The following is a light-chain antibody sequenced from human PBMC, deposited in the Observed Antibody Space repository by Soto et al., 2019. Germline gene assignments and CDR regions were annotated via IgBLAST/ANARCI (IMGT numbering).Light chain of an antibody. CDR3: RQYGSSPGT. J-gene: IGKJ1*01. CDR1: QSVSTSY. V-gene: IGKV3-20*01. Sequence: EIVLTQSPGTLSLSPGERATLSCRASQSVSTSYLTWYQQKPGQAPRLLIYATSNRATGIPDRFSGSGSGTDFTLTISRLEPEDFAVYYCRQYGSSPGTFGQGTKVEI. CDR2: ATS.